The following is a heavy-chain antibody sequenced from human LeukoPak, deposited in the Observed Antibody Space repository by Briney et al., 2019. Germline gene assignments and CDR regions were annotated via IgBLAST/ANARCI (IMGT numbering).Heavy chain of an antibody. J-gene: IGHJ4*02. CDR3: ARDRLGSFYYFDY. CDR1: GGSISSGGYS. Sequence: SETLSLTCTVSGGSISSGGYSWSWIRQPPGKGLEWIGHIYYSGTTYHNPSLKSRVTISVDTSRTQFSLKLSSVTAADTAVYYCARDRLGSFYYFDYWGQGTLVTVSS. D-gene: IGHD2-2*01. V-gene: IGHV4-30-4*07. CDR2: IYYSGTT.